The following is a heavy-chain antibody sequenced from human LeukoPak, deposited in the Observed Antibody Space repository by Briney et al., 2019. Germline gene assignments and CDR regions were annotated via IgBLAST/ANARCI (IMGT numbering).Heavy chain of an antibody. V-gene: IGHV3-21*01. J-gene: IGHJ5*02. D-gene: IGHD1-26*01. Sequence: GGSLRLSCAASGFTFSSYSMNWVRQAPGKGLEWVSSISSSSSYIYCADSVKGRFTISRDNAKNSLYLQMNSLRAEDTAVYYCARALVGAPHDDWFDPWGQGTLVTVSS. CDR1: GFTFSSYS. CDR2: ISSSSSYI. CDR3: ARALVGAPHDDWFDP.